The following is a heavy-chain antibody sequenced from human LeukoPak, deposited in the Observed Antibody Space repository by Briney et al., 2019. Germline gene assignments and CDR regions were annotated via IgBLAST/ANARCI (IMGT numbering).Heavy chain of an antibody. CDR2: IIHIFRTA. V-gene: IGHV1-69*05. CDR3: AARRKVIAVAGVHYWFDP. CDR1: GGTFISYA. J-gene: IGHJ5*02. Sequence: SVKVSCKASGGTFISYAMSWVRQARGQGLEGMGRIIHIFRTANYAQKFQGRVTITTDESTSTAYMELSSLRSEDTAVYYCAARRKVIAVAGVHYWFDPWGQGTLSPSPQ. D-gene: IGHD6-19*01.